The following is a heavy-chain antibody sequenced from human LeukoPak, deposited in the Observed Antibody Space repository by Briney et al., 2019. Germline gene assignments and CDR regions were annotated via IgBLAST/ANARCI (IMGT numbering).Heavy chain of an antibody. CDR2: SKSQTDGGTT. J-gene: IGHJ6*02. D-gene: IGHD4-17*01. Sequence: GESLRLSCAASGLTFTNAWMSWVRQAPGKGLEWIGRSKSQTDGGTTDYAAPVKGRFTISRDDSKNTVYLQMNSLRAEDTAVYYCAKSYDYGDYGSDVWGQGTTVTVSS. CDR3: AKSYDYGDYGSDV. V-gene: IGHV3-15*01. CDR1: GLTFTNAW.